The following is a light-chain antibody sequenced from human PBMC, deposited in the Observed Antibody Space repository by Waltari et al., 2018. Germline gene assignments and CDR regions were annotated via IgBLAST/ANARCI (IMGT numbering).Light chain of an antibody. CDR2: GAS. CDR3: QQYSNWMYS. CDR1: QSVSSS. Sequence: EMVLTQSPATLSLSRGERASLSCRASQSVSSSLAWYQQKPGQAPRLLIYGASSRATGIPDRFSGSGSGTDFTLTISSLEPEDFAVYYCQQYSNWMYSFGQGTKVEIK. V-gene: IGKV3-15*01. J-gene: IGKJ2*03.